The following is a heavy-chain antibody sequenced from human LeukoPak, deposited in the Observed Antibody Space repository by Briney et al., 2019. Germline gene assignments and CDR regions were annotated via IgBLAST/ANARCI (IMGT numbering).Heavy chain of an antibody. CDR1: GYTFTSYG. CDR2: MNPNSGNT. D-gene: IGHD3-9*01. V-gene: IGHV1-8*02. J-gene: IGHJ4*02. Sequence: ASVKVSCKAFGYTFTSYGISWVRQAPGQGLEWMGWMNPNSGNTGYAQKFQGRVTMTRNTSISTAYMELSSLRSEDMAVYYCARGDTLRYFDWLLIPMPTDYWGQGTLVTVSS. CDR3: ARGDTLRYFDWLLIPMPTDY.